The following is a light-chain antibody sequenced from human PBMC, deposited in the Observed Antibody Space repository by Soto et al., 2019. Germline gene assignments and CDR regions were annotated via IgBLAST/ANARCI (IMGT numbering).Light chain of an antibody. CDR3: MQSLQTPT. Sequence: DIVMTQSPLSLPVTPGEPASISCRSSQSLLHSNXYNYLDWYLQKPGQSPQLLIYLGSNRASGVXXRXXCSGSGXXXXXXXSRVEADDVGVYYCMQSLQTPTFGGGTKVEIK. CDR1: QSLLHSNXYNY. J-gene: IGKJ4*01. CDR2: LGS. V-gene: IGKV2-28*01.